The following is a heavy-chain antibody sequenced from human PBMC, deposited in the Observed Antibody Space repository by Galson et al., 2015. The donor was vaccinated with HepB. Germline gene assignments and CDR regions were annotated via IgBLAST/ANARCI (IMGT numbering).Heavy chain of an antibody. V-gene: IGHV1-18*04. J-gene: IGHJ4*02. CDR1: GYTFTSYG. CDR3: ARDSGPPYYDFWSGYHPFDY. Sequence: SVKVSCKASGYTFTSYGISWVRQAPGQGLEWMGWISAYNGNTNYAQKLQGRVTMTTDTSTSTAYMELRSLRSDDTAVYYCARDSGPPYYDFWSGYHPFDYWGQGTLVTVSS. CDR2: ISAYNGNT. D-gene: IGHD3-3*01.